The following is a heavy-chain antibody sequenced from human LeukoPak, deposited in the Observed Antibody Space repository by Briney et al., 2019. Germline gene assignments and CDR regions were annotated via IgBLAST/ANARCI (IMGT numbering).Heavy chain of an antibody. V-gene: IGHV1-2*02. D-gene: IGHD5-24*01. CDR2: INPNSGGT. J-gene: IGHJ5*02. CDR1: GYTFTGYY. CDR3: ARERGDGYNPHWFDP. Sequence: GASVKVSCKASGYTFTGYYMHWVRQAPGQGLEWMGWINPNSGGTNYAQKFQGRVTMTRDTSISTAYMELSRLRSDDTAVYYCARERGDGYNPHWFDPWGQGTLVTVSS.